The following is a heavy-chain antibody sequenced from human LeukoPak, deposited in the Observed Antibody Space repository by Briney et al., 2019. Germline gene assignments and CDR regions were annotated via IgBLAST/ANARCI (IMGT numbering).Heavy chain of an antibody. CDR2: IYYSGST. D-gene: IGHD2-2*01. CDR1: GGSISSGGYY. Sequence: SQTLSLTCTVSGGSISSGGYYWSWIRQHPGKGLEWIGYIYYSGSTYYNPSLKSRVTISVDTSKNQFSLKLSSVTAADTAVYYCAGGGSRSTSWHDAFDIWGQGTMVTVSS. CDR3: AGGGSRSTSWHDAFDI. J-gene: IGHJ3*02. V-gene: IGHV4-31*03.